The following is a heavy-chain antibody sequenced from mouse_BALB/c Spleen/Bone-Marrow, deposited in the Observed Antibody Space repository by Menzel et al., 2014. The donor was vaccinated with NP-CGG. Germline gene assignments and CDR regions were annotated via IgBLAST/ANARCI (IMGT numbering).Heavy chain of an antibody. CDR1: GFTFSSFG. Sequence: EVMLVESGGGLVQPGGPRKLSCAASGFTFSSFGMHWVRQAPEKGLEWVAYISNGGSTIYYADTVKGRFTISRDNPKNTLFLQMTSLRSEDTAMYYCARKGAMITHYYAMDYWGQGTSVTVSS. D-gene: IGHD2-4*01. J-gene: IGHJ4*01. CDR2: ISNGGSTI. V-gene: IGHV5-17*02. CDR3: ARKGAMITHYYAMDY.